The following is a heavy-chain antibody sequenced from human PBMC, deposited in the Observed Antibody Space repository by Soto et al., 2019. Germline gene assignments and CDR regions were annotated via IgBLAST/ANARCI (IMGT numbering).Heavy chain of an antibody. Sequence: VVSLRLACSSSVFTFINSWISWVRQAPVNGLEWVGLIKIKTDCGTTDYAAPLKGRFTISRDDSKNTLYLQMNSLKTDDTAVYYCNTLKAHYYYGMDVWGQRTPVTVSS. V-gene: IGHV3-15*01. CDR3: NTLKAHYYYGMDV. CDR1: VFTFINSW. J-gene: IGHJ6*02. CDR2: IKIKTDCGTT.